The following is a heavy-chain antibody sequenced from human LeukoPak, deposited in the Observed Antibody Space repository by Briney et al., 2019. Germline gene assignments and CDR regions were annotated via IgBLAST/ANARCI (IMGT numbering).Heavy chain of an antibody. Sequence: GGSLRLSCAASGFTFSSYSMNWVRQAPGKGLEWVSAISGSSGNTYYADSVKGRFTISRDNSKNTLYLQMNSLRAEDTALYYCANPAKTDYTDYWGQGTLVTVSS. CDR1: GFTFSSYS. J-gene: IGHJ4*02. V-gene: IGHV3-23*01. CDR3: ANPAKTDYTDY. D-gene: IGHD4-11*01. CDR2: ISGSSGNT.